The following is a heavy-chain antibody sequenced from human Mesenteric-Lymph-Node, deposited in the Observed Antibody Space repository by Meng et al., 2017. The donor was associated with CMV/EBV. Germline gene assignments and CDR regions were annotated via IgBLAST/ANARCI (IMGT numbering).Heavy chain of an antibody. J-gene: IGHJ4*02. D-gene: IGHD4/OR15-4a*01. Sequence: SCKASGYTFTEYVMNWVRPAPGHGLEWMGWINTNTGNPTYAQGFTGRFVFSLDTSVSTTFLQISSLKAEDTAMYYCARGILANVDYWGQGTLVTVSS. CDR3: ARGILANVDY. CDR1: GYTFTEYV. CDR2: INTNTGNP. V-gene: IGHV7-4-1*02.